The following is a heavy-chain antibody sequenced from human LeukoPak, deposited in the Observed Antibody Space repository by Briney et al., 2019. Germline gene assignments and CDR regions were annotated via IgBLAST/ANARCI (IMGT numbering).Heavy chain of an antibody. CDR1: GGSISSGGYY. V-gene: IGHV4-61*08. J-gene: IGHJ6*02. D-gene: IGHD2-2*02. CDR2: IYYSGST. CDR3: ARLGGYCSSTSCYTHDYYYYGMDV. Sequence: SQTLSLTCTVSGGSISSGGYYWSWIRQPPGKGLEWIGYIYYSGSTNYNPSLKSRVTISVDTSKNQFSLKLSSVTAADTAVYYCARLGGYCSSTSCYTHDYYYYGMDVWGQGTTVTVSS.